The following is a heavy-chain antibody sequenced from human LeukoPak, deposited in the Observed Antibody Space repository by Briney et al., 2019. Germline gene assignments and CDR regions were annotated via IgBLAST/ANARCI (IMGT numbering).Heavy chain of an antibody. CDR3: ARDENTRVFDY. CDR1: GGSISSSSYY. V-gene: IGHV4-39*07. D-gene: IGHD2-2*01. J-gene: IGHJ4*02. CDR2: IYYSGST. Sequence: SETLSLTCTVSGGSISSSSYYWGWIRQPPGKGLEWIGSIYYSGSTYYNPSLKSRVTISVDTSKNQFSLKLSSVTAADTAVYYCARDENTRVFDYWGQGTLVTVSS.